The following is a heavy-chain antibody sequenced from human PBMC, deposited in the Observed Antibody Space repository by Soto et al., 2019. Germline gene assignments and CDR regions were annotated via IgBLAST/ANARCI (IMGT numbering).Heavy chain of an antibody. D-gene: IGHD1-1*01. CDR2: IYYIGNT. CDR1: GGSISSSNYY. V-gene: IGHV4-39*01. CDR3: AREDRTNGYNYDY. J-gene: IGHJ4*02. Sequence: PSETLSLTCSVSGGSISSSNYYWAWIRQPPGKGLEWIGSIYYIGNTYYNPSLKSRVTMSVDTSKNQFSLKVTSVTAADTAIYYCAREDRTNGYNYDYWCQGTLVTVSS.